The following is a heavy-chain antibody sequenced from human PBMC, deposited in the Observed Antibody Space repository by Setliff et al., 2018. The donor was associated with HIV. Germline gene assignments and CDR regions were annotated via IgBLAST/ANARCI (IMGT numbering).Heavy chain of an antibody. V-gene: IGHV1-3*01. CDR3: ARLRVLQLLEWSNYYYYGLDV. CDR1: GFTFTNYA. CDR2: INAGDDNP. D-gene: IGHD3-3*01. Sequence: GASVKVSCKASGFTFTNYAIHWVRQAPGQRLEWLGWINAGDDNPKYSQKFQDRVPITRDTSASTAYMELSSLMSEDTAVYYCARLRVLQLLEWSNYYYYGLDVWGQGTTVTVSS. J-gene: IGHJ6*02.